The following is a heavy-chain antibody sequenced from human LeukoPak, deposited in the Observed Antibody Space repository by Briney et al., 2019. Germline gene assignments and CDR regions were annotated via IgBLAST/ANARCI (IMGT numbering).Heavy chain of an antibody. CDR3: ASAYGDYGLDY. CDR1: GFTFSTYG. CDR2: IWYDGSNK. D-gene: IGHD4-17*01. J-gene: IGHJ4*02. V-gene: IGHV3-33*03. Sequence: PGKSLRLSCVASGFTFSTYGMHWVRQAPGMGQEWVAVIWYDGSNKWYAGSVRGRFTISRDNSNNTLYLEMNSLGVEDTAMYYCASAYGDYGLDYWGQGTLVTVSS.